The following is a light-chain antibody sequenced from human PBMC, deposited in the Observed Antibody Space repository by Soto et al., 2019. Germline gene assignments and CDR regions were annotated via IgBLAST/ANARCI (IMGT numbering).Light chain of an antibody. J-gene: IGKJ2*02. V-gene: IGKV3-20*01. CDR3: QQYGSSPGT. CDR1: QSIANGY. Sequence: EIVLTQSPGTLSLSPGERVTLSCRASQSIANGYVAWYQQKPGQAPRLLIYRASTRATDSPDRFSGSGSGTDFALNISRLEPEDSAVYYCQQYGSSPGTFGQGTKLEIK. CDR2: RAS.